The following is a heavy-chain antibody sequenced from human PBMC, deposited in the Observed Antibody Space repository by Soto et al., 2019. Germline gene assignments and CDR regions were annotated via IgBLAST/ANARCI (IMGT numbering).Heavy chain of an antibody. Sequence: GGSLRLSCAASGFTFSDYYMSWIRQAPGKGLEWVSYISSSGSTIYYADSVKGRFTISRDNAKNSLYLQMNSLRAEDTAVYYCARDSSSSIHYYYYFYGMDVWGQGTTVTVSS. CDR2: ISSSGSTI. D-gene: IGHD6-6*01. CDR1: GFTFSDYY. J-gene: IGHJ6*02. CDR3: ARDSSSSIHYYYYFYGMDV. V-gene: IGHV3-11*01.